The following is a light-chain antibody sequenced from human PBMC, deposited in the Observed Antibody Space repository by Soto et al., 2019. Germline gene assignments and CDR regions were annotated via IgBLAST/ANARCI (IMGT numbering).Light chain of an antibody. J-gene: IGLJ1*01. Sequence: QSARTQPASVSGSPGQSITISCSGTSSDVGNYDHVAWYQQFPGKTPKLMIYEVSNRPSGVSSRFSGSKSGNTASLTISGLQAEDEADYYCISYTVSSTSYVFGSGTKLTVL. CDR3: ISYTVSSTSYV. CDR1: SSDVGNYDH. CDR2: EVS. V-gene: IGLV2-14*01.